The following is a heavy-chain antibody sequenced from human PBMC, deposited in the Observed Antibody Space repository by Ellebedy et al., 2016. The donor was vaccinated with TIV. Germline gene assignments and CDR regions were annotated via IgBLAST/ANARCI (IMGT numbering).Heavy chain of an antibody. CDR1: GGSISSSSYY. CDR2: IYYSGST. D-gene: IGHD3-10*01. CDR3: ARHRSRSDDAFDI. V-gene: IGHV4-39*01. Sequence: SETLSLTXTVSGGSISSSSYYWGWIRQPPGKGLEWIGSIYYSGSTYYNPSLKSRVTISVDTSKNQFSLKLSSVTAADTAVYYCARHRSRSDDAFDIWGQGTMVTVSS. J-gene: IGHJ3*02.